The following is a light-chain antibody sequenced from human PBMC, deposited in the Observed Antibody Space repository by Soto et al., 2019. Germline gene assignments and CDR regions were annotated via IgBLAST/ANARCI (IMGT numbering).Light chain of an antibody. CDR2: GAS. CDR3: QQYNSYWT. J-gene: IGKJ1*01. Sequence: EIVMTQSPATLSVSPGKRASLSCRASQSVSSNLAWYQPKPGKAPRLLIYGASTRATGIPARLSGSGSGTEFTLPIRSLQSEDFAVYYCQQYNSYWTFGQGTKVDI. CDR1: QSVSSN. V-gene: IGKV3-15*01.